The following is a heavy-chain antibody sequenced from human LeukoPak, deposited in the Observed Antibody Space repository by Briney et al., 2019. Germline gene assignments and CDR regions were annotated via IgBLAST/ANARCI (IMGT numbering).Heavy chain of an antibody. CDR2: IRSNNYGGTT. D-gene: IGHD3-10*01. CDR3: TRIYGSGTFLPDY. CDR1: GFTFGDYG. Sequence: GRSLRLSCTASGFTFGDYGLSWFRQAPGKGLICVGFIRSNNYGGTTQYAASVKGRFTISRDDSKNIAYLQMNSLKTEDTALYYCTRIYGSGTFLPDYWGQGTLVTVSS. J-gene: IGHJ4*02. V-gene: IGHV3-49*03.